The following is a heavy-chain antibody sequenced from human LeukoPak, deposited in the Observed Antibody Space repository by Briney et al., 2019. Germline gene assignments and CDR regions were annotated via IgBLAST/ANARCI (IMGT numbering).Heavy chain of an antibody. J-gene: IGHJ2*01. D-gene: IGHD6-13*01. CDR1: GGSIRSQF. Sequence: SETLSLTCTVSGGSIRSQFWSWIRQPPGKGLEWFGYVYSSERVDYNPSLKSRVTVSVDTFKNEFSLSLTSVTAADTAVYYCARHHGSWTDWYFDLWGRGTLVIVSS. CDR3: ARHHGSWTDWYFDL. CDR2: VYSSERV. V-gene: IGHV4-4*09.